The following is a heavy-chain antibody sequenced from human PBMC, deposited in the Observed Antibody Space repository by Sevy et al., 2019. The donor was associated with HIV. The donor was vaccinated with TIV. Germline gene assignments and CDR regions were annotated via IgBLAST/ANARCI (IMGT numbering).Heavy chain of an antibody. J-gene: IGHJ4*02. CDR3: AKDRRYGDIGLFDY. CDR2: ISGRGDTT. D-gene: IGHD4-17*01. V-gene: IGHV3-23*01. CDR1: GFTFSSYA. Sequence: GGSLRLSCGASGFTFSSYAMSWVRQAPGKGLEWVSVISGRGDTTYYVDSVKGRFTLSRDNSKNTLYLQMNSLRVEDTAVYYCAKDRRYGDIGLFDYWGQGTLVTVSS.